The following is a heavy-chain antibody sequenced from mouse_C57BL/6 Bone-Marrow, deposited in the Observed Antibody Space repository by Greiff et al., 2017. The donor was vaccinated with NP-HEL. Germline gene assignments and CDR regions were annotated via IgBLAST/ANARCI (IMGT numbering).Heavy chain of an antibody. CDR3: ARDTTVVDY. CDR2: IYPGDGDT. J-gene: IGHJ2*01. CDR1: GYAFSSSW. V-gene: IGHV1-82*01. D-gene: IGHD1-1*01. Sequence: VQLQQSGPELVKPGASVKISCKASGYAFSSSWMNWVKQRPGKGLEWIGRIYPGDGDTNYNGKFKGKATLTADKSSRTAYMQLSSLTSEDSAVYFCARDTTVVDYWGQGTTLTVSS.